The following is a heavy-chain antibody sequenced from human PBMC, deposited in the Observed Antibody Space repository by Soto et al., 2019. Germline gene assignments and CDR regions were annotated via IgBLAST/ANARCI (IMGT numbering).Heavy chain of an antibody. CDR2: IYTDDST. V-gene: IGHV3-53*01. Sequence: QAGGSLRLSCAASGFAVSANYISWVRQAPGKGLEWVSIIYTDDSTYYPDSVKGRFTFSRDKSKNTLYLQMDSLRADDTAVYYCARVSSPLPDNWFDPWGQGTLVTVSS. CDR3: ARVSSPLPDNWFDP. D-gene: IGHD6-6*01. CDR1: GFAVSANY. J-gene: IGHJ5*02.